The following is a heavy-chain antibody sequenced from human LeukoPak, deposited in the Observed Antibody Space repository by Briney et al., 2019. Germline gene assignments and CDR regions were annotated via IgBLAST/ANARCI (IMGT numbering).Heavy chain of an antibody. CDR3: ARHRGTWGYYYGSGRYPFDY. CDR1: GGTFSNYA. D-gene: IGHD3-10*01. V-gene: IGHV1-69*13. Sequence: SVKVSCKVSGGTFSNYAINWVRQAPGQGLEWMGGIIPIFGTANYAQKFQSRLTITADESTSTAYMELSSLRSEDTAVYYCARHRGTWGYYYGSGRYPFDYWGQGALVTVSS. CDR2: IIPIFGTA. J-gene: IGHJ4*02.